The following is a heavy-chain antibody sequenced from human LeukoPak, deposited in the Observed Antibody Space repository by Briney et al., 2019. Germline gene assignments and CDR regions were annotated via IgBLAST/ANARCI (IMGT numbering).Heavy chain of an antibody. CDR1: GGSISSYY. D-gene: IGHD3-22*01. V-gene: IGHV4-59*01. Sequence: SETLSLTCTVSGGSISSYYWSWIRQPPGKGLEWIGYIYYSGSTNYNPSLKSRVTISVDTSKNQFSLKLSSVTAADTAVYYCARLIPADYYDSSGPRRYYFDYWGQGTLVTVSS. CDR3: ARLIPADYYDSSGPRRYYFDY. CDR2: IYYSGST. J-gene: IGHJ4*02.